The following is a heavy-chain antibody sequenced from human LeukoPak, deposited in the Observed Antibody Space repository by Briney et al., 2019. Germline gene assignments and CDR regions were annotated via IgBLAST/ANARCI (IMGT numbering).Heavy chain of an antibody. CDR2: IRSKAYGGTT. Sequence: PGGSLRLSCTASGFTFGDYAMSCVRQAPGKGLEWVGFIRSKAYGGTTEYAASVKGRFTISRDDSKSIAYLQMNSLKTEDTAVYYCTMWGSGAALTLFDYWGQGTLVTVSS. J-gene: IGHJ4*02. CDR1: GFTFGDYA. CDR3: TMWGSGAALTLFDY. V-gene: IGHV3-49*04. D-gene: IGHD1-26*01.